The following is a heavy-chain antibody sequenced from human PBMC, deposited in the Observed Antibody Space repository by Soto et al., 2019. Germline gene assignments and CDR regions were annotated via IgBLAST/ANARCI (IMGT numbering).Heavy chain of an antibody. D-gene: IGHD3-10*01. V-gene: IGHV3-33*01. CDR2: IWYDGSNK. J-gene: IGHJ4*02. Sequence: QVQLVESGGGVVQPGRSLRLSCAASGFTFSSYGMHWVRQAPGKGLEWVAVIWYDGSNKYYADSVKGRFTISSDKSKNTLYMQMNILRAEDRPVYYWARYLGRGGGAGYWGQGTLVTVSS. CDR1: GFTFSSYG. CDR3: ARYLGRGGGAGY.